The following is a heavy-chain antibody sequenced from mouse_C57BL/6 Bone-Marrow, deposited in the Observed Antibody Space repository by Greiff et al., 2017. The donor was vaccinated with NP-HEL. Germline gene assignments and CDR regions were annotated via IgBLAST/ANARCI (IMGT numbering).Heavy chain of an antibody. D-gene: IGHD3-2*02. V-gene: IGHV5-6*01. J-gene: IGHJ3*01. CDR3: ASPSSGSAWFAY. CDR1: GFTFSSYG. Sequence: EVKLVESGGDLVKPGGSLKLSCAASGFTFSSYGMSWVRQTPDKRLEWVATISSGGSYTYYLDSVKGRFTISRDNAKNTLYLQMSSLKSEDTAMYYCASPSSGSAWFAYWGQGTLVTVSA. CDR2: ISSGGSYT.